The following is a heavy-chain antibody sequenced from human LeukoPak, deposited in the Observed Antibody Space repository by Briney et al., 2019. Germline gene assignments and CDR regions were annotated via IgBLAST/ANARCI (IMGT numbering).Heavy chain of an antibody. D-gene: IGHD3-9*01. CDR3: AKNILTGYYIGHFDY. CDR1: GFTFDDYA. CDR2: ISWNSGSI. Sequence: SGGSLRLSCVASGFTFDDYAMHWVRQAPGKGLEWVSGISWNSGSIGYADSVKGRFTISRDNAKNSLYLQMNSLRAEDTALYYCAKNILTGYYIGHFDYWGQGTLVTVSS. V-gene: IGHV3-9*01. J-gene: IGHJ4*02.